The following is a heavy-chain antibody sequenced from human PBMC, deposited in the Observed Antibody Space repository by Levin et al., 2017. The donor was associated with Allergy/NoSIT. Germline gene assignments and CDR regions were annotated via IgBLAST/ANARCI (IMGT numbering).Heavy chain of an antibody. CDR2: INPNSGGT. J-gene: IGHJ3*02. CDR1: GYTFTGYY. Sequence: GASVKVSCKASGYTFTGYYMHWVRQAPGQGLEWMGWINPNSGGTNYAQKFQGRVTMTRDTSISTAYMELSRLRSDDTAVYYCARDQVTTVTYAFDIWGQGTMVTVSS. V-gene: IGHV1-2*02. D-gene: IGHD4-17*01. CDR3: ARDQVTTVTYAFDI.